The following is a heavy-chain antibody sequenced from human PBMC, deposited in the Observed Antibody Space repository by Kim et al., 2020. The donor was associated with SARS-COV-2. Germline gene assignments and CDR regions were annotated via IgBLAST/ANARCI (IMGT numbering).Heavy chain of an antibody. CDR1: GDTIRSSY. CDR3: ARHDNSGYLRGDWFDP. Sequence: SETLSLTCSVSGDTIRSSYWCWIRQAAGKGLEWVGYSYPIGDTNHNPSLESRVTISVDTSKNQLSLKLQSVTAADTAVYYCARHDNSGYLRGDWFDPWGQGTLVTVSS. D-gene: IGHD3-22*01. V-gene: IGHV4-59*01. J-gene: IGHJ5*02. CDR2: SYPIGDT.